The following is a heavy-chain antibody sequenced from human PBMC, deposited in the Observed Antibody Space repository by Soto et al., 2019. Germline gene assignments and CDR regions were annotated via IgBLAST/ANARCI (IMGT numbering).Heavy chain of an antibody. CDR1: GFTVTINY. CDR2: IYSGGTI. CDR3: HGYGY. J-gene: IGHJ4*02. V-gene: IGHV3-53*01. D-gene: IGHD5-12*01. Sequence: DVQVVESGGGLVQPGGSLRLSCAVSGFTVTINYMSWVRQAPGKGLEWVSVIYSGGTIYYADSVKGRFTISRDTSKNTLYLQMNSPRGDDTAVYYCHGYGYWGQGTLVTVSS.